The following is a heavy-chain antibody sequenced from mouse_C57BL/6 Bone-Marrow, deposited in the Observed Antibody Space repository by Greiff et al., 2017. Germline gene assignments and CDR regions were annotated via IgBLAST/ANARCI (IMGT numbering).Heavy chain of an antibody. D-gene: IGHD1-1*01. J-gene: IGHJ2*01. CDR2: IYPGSGNT. V-gene: IGHV1-76*01. CDR3: AREGGTTVEVDY. Sequence: VQLQESGAELVRPGASVKLSCKASGYTFTDYYINWVKQRPGQGLEWIARIYPGSGNTYYNEKFKGKATLTAEKSSSTAYMQLSSLTSEDSAVYFCAREGGTTVEVDYWGQGTTLTVSS. CDR1: GYTFTDYY.